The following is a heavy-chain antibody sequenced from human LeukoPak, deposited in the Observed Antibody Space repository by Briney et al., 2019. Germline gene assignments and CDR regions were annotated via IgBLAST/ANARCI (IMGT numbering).Heavy chain of an antibody. D-gene: IGHD2-2*01. CDR1: GGSISSGDYY. Sequence: PSETLSLTCTVSGGSISSGDYYWSWIRQPPGKGLEWIGYIYYSGSTYYNPSLKSRVTISVDTSKNQFSLKLSSVTAADTAVYYCARDEVEWVPAAMSRGVRWFDPWGQGTLVTVSS. CDR2: IYYSGST. CDR3: ARDEVEWVPAAMSRGVRWFDP. V-gene: IGHV4-30-4*08. J-gene: IGHJ5*02.